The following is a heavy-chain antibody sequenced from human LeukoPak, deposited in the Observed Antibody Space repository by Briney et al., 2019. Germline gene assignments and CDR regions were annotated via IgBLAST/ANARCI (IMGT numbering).Heavy chain of an antibody. CDR2: INPSGGST. J-gene: IGHJ4*02. CDR3: ARGWAYCGGDCYSVGAPWDY. V-gene: IGHV1-46*01. CDR1: GYTFTSYY. D-gene: IGHD2-21*01. Sequence: ASVKVSCKASGYTFTSYYMHWVRQAPGQGLEWMGIINPSGGSTSYAQKFQGRVTMTRDTSTSTVYMELSSLRSEDTAVYYCARGWAYCGGDCYSVGAPWDYWGQGTLVTVSS.